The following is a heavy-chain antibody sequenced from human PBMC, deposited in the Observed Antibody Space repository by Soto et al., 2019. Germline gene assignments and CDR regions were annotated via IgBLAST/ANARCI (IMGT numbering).Heavy chain of an antibody. J-gene: IGHJ6*03. CDR1: GGTFISYA. V-gene: IGHV3-23*01. Sequence: PGGSLRLSCAASGGTFISYAMSWVRQAPGKGLEWVSAISGSGGSTYYADSVKGRFTISRDNSKNTLYLQMNSLRAEDTAVYYCAKGQYGDYGASYYYMDVWGKGTTVTVSS. CDR3: AKGQYGDYGASYYYMDV. CDR2: ISGSGGST. D-gene: IGHD4-17*01.